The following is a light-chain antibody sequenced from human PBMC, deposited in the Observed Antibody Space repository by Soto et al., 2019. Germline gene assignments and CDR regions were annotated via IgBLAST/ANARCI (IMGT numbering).Light chain of an antibody. Sequence: DVVMTQSPLSLPVTLGQPASISCRSSQSLVHSDGNTYLNWFHQRPGQSTRRRIYKVSNRDSGDPDRLSGSGSGTDFTLKSSRVEAQDVGVYYCMQGTLLYPYTFGQGTKLDIK. CDR2: KVS. CDR3: MQGTLLYPYT. J-gene: IGKJ2*01. CDR1: QSLVHSDGNTY. V-gene: IGKV2-30*02.